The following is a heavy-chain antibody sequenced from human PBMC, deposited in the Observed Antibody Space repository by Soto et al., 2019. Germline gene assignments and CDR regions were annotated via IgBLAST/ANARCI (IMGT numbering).Heavy chain of an antibody. CDR3: ARDSQIWFDP. CDR1: GGSVSSGSYY. J-gene: IGHJ5*02. CDR2: IYYSGST. V-gene: IGHV4-61*01. Sequence: SETLSLTCTVSGGSVSSGSYYWSWIRQPPGKGLEWIGYIYYSGSTNYNPSLKSRVTMSVDTSKNQFSLKMTSVTAADTAVYYCARDSQIWFDPWGHGILVTVSS.